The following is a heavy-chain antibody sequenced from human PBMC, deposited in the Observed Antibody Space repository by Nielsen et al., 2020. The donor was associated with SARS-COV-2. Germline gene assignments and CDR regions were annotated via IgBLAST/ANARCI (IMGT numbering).Heavy chain of an antibody. CDR3: ARDRQGYNYYYGMDV. CDR1: GGSISSGGYY. Sequence: SETLSLTCTVSGGSISSGGYYWSWIRQHPGKGLEWIGYIYYSGSTYYNPSLESRVTISVDTSPNQFSLRLNSVTAADTAQYYCARDRQGYNYYYGMDVWGQGTTVTVS. D-gene: IGHD5-24*01. V-gene: IGHV4-30-4*08. J-gene: IGHJ6*02. CDR2: IYYSGST.